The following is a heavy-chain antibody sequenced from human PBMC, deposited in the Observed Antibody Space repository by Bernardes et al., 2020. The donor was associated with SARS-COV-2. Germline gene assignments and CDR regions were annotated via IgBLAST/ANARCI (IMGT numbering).Heavy chain of an antibody. CDR1: GFSFSDYW. J-gene: IGHJ6*02. CDR3: ARGRGPPDYYPGMDV. D-gene: IGHD3-10*01. CDR2: MNRAGTWI. Sequence: GGSLRLSCAASGFSFSDYWMHWVRQTPGKGLEWVSRMNRAGTWISYADSVKGRFTISRDNAKNTLYLQMNSLRLDDTAVYFCARGRGPPDYYPGMDVWGQGTTVNVYS. V-gene: IGHV3-74*01.